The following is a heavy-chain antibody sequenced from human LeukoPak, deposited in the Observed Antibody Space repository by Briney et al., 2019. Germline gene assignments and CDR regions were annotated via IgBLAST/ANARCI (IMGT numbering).Heavy chain of an antibody. J-gene: IGHJ4*02. CDR2: INPNSGGT. V-gene: IGHV1-2*02. D-gene: IGHD3-16*02. CDR1: GYTFTGYY. Sequence: GASVKVSCKASGYTFTGYYMHWVRQAPGQGLEWMGWINPNSGGTNYAQKFQGRVTMTRDTSISTAYTELSRLRSDDTAVYYCALLYDYVWGSYRRVDYWGQGTLVTVSS. CDR3: ALLYDYVWGSYRRVDY.